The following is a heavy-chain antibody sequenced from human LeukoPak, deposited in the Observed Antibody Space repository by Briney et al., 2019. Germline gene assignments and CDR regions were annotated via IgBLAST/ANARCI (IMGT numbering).Heavy chain of an antibody. V-gene: IGHV1-69*04. Sequence: SVKVSCKASGGTFSSYAISWVRQAPGQGLEWMGRIIPILGIANYAQKFQGRVTITADKSTSTAYMELSSLRSEDTAVYYCATEEVATTYFDYWGQGTLVTVSS. J-gene: IGHJ4*02. CDR3: ATEEVATTYFDY. D-gene: IGHD5-24*01. CDR1: GGTFSSYA. CDR2: IIPILGIA.